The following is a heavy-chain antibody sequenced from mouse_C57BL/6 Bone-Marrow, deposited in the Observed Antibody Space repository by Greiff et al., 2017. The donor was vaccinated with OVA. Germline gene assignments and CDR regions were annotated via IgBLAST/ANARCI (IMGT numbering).Heavy chain of an antibody. D-gene: IGHD1-1*02. CDR3: TSYGDLDY. J-gene: IGHJ2*01. V-gene: IGHV14-4*01. Sequence: EVQLQQSGAELVRPGASVKLSCTASGFNIKDDYMHWVKQRPEQGLEWIGWIDPDDGDTEYAPKFQGKATITADTSSNTAYLQLSSLASEDTAFYYCTSYGDLDYWGQGTTLTVSS. CDR1: GFNIKDDY. CDR2: IDPDDGDT.